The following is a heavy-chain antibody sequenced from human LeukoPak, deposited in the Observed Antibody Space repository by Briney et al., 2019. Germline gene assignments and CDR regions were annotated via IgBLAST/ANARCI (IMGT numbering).Heavy chain of an antibody. CDR1: GLGVSAYS. Sequence: GGSLKLSCAVAGLGVSAYSISWVRQAPGKGLEWVLLISGGGAKHYADSVKGRFTISRDISRNTVHLQMSSVRVDDTAVYYCVRDSLRGDYFDSWAGGTLVTVSS. J-gene: IGHJ4*02. V-gene: IGHV3-53*01. CDR3: VRDSLRGDYFDS. D-gene: IGHD3-10*01. CDR2: ISGGGAK.